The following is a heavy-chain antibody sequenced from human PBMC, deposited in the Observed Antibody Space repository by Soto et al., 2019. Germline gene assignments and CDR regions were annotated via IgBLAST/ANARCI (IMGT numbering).Heavy chain of an antibody. CDR3: ATGTPTYYDSSDPIGDGMDV. CDR2: ISWNSGSI. V-gene: IGHV3-9*01. Sequence: SLVLSCSASGFTFDDYAMHWVRQAPGKGLEWVSVISWNSGSIGYADSVKVRFTISRDNAKNSLYLQMNSLRAEDTALYYCATGTPTYYDSSDPIGDGMDVWGQGTKVTVSS. CDR1: GFTFDDYA. J-gene: IGHJ6*02. D-gene: IGHD3-22*01.